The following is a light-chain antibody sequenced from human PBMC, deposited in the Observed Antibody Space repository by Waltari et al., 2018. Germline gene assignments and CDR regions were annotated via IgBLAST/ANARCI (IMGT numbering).Light chain of an antibody. CDR1: QNVNSY. J-gene: IGKJ1*01. Sequence: EVVLTQAPATLSVSPGERATLSCRASQNVNSYLAWYQQKDGQAPRLLIYGASTRATGIPDRFSGSGSGTEFTLSISSLQSEDFAIYYCQQYNEWPRTFGQGTRVEI. CDR2: GAS. CDR3: QQYNEWPRT. V-gene: IGKV3-15*01.